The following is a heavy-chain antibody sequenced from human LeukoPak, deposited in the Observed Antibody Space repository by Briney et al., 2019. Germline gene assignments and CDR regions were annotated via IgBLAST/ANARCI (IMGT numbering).Heavy chain of an antibody. V-gene: IGHV4-59*01. Sequence: SETLSLTCTVSGASISSYYWSWIRQPPGKGLEWIGYIYYSGSTNYNPSPKSRVTISVDTSKNQFSLKLSSVTAADTAVYHCASIATTNYYDSSGYYYRWFDPWGQGTLVTVSS. CDR3: ASIATTNYYDSSGYYYRWFDP. CDR1: GASISSYY. CDR2: IYYSGST. J-gene: IGHJ5*02. D-gene: IGHD3-22*01.